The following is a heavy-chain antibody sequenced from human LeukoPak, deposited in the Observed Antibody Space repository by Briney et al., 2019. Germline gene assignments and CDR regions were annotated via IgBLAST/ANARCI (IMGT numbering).Heavy chain of an antibody. CDR1: GGTFSSYA. V-gene: IGHV1-69*04. D-gene: IGHD4-17*01. Sequence: SVKVSCKASGGTFSSYAISWVRQAPGQGLEWMGRIIPILGIANYAQKFQGRVTITAGKSTSTAYMELSSLRSEDTAVYYCARSPTVVTPFDYWGQGTLVTVSS. CDR2: IIPILGIA. CDR3: ARSPTVVTPFDY. J-gene: IGHJ4*02.